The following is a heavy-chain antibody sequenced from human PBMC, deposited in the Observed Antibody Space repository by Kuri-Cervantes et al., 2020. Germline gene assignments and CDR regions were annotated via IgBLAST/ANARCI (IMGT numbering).Heavy chain of an antibody. CDR3: ARNAEGGRSTWDPFDL. CDR2: ISPYNANT. CDR1: GYNFRSNG. V-gene: IGHV1-18*01. J-gene: IGHJ4*02. Sequence: ASVKVSCKASGYNFRSNGISWVRQAPGQRLDYVGWISPYNANTYYGQNLQGRVTMTTDSSTTTVYMELRNLRSDDTAVYYCARNAEGGRSTWDPFDLWGQGTLVTVSS. D-gene: IGHD1-26*01.